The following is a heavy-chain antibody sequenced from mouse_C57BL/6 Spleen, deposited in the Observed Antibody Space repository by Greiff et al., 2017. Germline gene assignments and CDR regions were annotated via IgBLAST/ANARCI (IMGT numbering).Heavy chain of an antibody. CDR2: ISSGGSYT. V-gene: IGHV5-6*01. J-gene: IGHJ3*01. CDR1: GFTFSSYG. CDR3: ANYDYDEDTWFAY. D-gene: IGHD2-4*01. Sequence: EVKLVESGGDLVKPGGSLKLSCAASGFTFSSYGMSWVRQTPDKRLEWVATISSGGSYTYYPDSVKGRFTISRDKAKNTLYLQMSSLKSEDTAIYYCANYDYDEDTWFAYWGQGTLVTVSA.